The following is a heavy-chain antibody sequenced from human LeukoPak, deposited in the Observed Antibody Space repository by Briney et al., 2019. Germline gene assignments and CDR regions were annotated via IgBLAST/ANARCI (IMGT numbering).Heavy chain of an antibody. Sequence: RPSETLSLTCTVSGGSISSGGYYWSWIRQPPGKGLEWIGYIYHSGSTYYNPSLKSRVTISVDRSKNQFSLKLSSVTAADTAVYYCAREKGQLALWGQGTLVTVSS. CDR1: GGSISSGGYY. CDR2: IYHSGST. CDR3: AREKGQLAL. V-gene: IGHV4-30-2*01. J-gene: IGHJ4*02. D-gene: IGHD6-6*01.